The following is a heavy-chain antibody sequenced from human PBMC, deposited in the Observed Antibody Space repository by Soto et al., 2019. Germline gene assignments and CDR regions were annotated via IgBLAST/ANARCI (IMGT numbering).Heavy chain of an antibody. V-gene: IGHV1-18*01. Sequence: QVHLVQSGAEVKKPGASVKVSCKASGYTFTNYDIKWLRQGPGQGLELMSWISTDTGNTKYAQKLQGRVTMTTDTSTSTGYRELRGLRSDETAVYYCAGGYYYGSGRPAPGGMDVWGQGTTVTVSS. J-gene: IGHJ6*02. D-gene: IGHD3-10*01. CDR3: AGGYYYGSGRPAPGGMDV. CDR2: ISTDTGNT. CDR1: GYTFTNYD.